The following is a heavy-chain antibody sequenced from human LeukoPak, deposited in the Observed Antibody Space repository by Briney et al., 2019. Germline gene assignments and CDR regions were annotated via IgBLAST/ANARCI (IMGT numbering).Heavy chain of an antibody. V-gene: IGHV3-53*01. CDR2: IYSGGST. D-gene: IGHD3-10*01. Sequence: GGSLRLSCAASSFTFSNAWMNWVRQAPGKGLEWVSVIYSGGSTYYADSVKGRFTISRDNSKNTLYLQMNSLRDEDTAVYYCAREVQGSSYFDYWGRGTLVTVSS. CDR1: SFTFSNAW. J-gene: IGHJ4*02. CDR3: AREVQGSSYFDY.